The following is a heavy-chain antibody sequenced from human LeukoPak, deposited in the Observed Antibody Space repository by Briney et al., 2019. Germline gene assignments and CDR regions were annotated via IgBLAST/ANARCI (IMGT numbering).Heavy chain of an antibody. V-gene: IGHV1-69*13. J-gene: IGHJ3*02. Sequence: ASVKVSCKASGYTFTSYAMNWVRQAPGQGLEWMGGIIPIFGTANYAQKFQGRVTITADESTSTAYMELSSLRSEDTAVYYCARLKEWAFGIWGQGTMVTVSS. CDR2: IIPIFGTA. D-gene: IGHD3-3*01. CDR1: GYTFTSYA. CDR3: ARLKEWAFGI.